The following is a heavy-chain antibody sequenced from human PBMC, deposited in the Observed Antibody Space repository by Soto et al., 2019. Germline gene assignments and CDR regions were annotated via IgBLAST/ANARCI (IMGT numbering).Heavy chain of an antibody. J-gene: IGHJ6*02. CDR1: GGSISSGGYS. Sequence: QLQLQESGSGLVKPSQTLSLTCAVSGGSISSGGYSWSWIRQPPGKGLEWIGYTYHSGSTYYNPSRTSRVTISVDRSKNQFSLKLSSVTAADTAVYYCARAHYGDYGYGMDVWGQGTTVTVSS. D-gene: IGHD4-17*01. CDR3: ARAHYGDYGYGMDV. V-gene: IGHV4-30-2*01. CDR2: TYHSGST.